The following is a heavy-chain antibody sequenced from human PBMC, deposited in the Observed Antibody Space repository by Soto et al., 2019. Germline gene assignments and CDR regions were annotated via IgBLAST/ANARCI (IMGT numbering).Heavy chain of an antibody. CDR2: ISYDGSNK. CDR1: GFRFSTYA. J-gene: IGHJ3*02. D-gene: IGHD1-26*01. CDR3: ARDVGSSGSSSAFDI. Sequence: PGGSLRLSCAASGFRFSTYAMHWVRQAPGKGLEWVAVISYDGSNKYYADSLKGRFTISRDNAQNALYLQMNSLRAEDTAVYYCARDVGSSGSSSAFDIWGQGTMVTVSS. V-gene: IGHV3-30-3*01.